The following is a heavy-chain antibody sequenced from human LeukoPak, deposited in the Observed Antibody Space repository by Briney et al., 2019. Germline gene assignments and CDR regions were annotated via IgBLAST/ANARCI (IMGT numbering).Heavy chain of an antibody. CDR2: IYSGGST. Sequence: GGSLRLSCAASGFTVSSNYMSWVRQAPGKGLEWVSVIYSGGSTYYADSVKGRFTISRDNSKNTLYLQMNSLRAEDTAVYYCARVLWFGEAALDYWGQGTLVTVSS. CDR3: ARVLWFGEAALDY. V-gene: IGHV3-53*01. CDR1: GFTVSSNY. J-gene: IGHJ4*02. D-gene: IGHD3-10*01.